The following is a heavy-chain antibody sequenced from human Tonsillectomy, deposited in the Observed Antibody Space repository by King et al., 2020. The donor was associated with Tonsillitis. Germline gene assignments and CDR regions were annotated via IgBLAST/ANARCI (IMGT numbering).Heavy chain of an antibody. J-gene: IGHJ3*02. D-gene: IGHD6-6*01. CDR3: AKNSSSSLAFDI. CDR2: ISYDGNNK. V-gene: IGHV3-30*18. CDR1: GYTFSSYG. Sequence: VQLVEFGGDVVQPGRSLRLSCAASGYTFSSYGMHWVRQAPGKGLEWVAVISYDGNNKFYADSVKGRFTISRDNSKNTLYLQMNSLRAEDTAVYYCAKNSSSSLAFDIWGQGTMVTVSS.